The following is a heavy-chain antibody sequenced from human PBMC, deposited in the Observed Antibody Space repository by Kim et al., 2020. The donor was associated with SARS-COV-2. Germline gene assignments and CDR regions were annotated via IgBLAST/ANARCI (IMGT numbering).Heavy chain of an antibody. CDR1: GGSISSSSYY. V-gene: IGHV4-39*01. CDR3: ARRLIVSSGYWAI. J-gene: IGHJ3*02. D-gene: IGHD3-22*01. CDR2: IYYSGST. Sequence: SETLSLTCTVSGGSISSSSYYWGWIRQPPGKGLEWIGSIYYSGSTYYNPSLKSRVTISVDTSKNQFSLKLSSVTAADTAVYYCARRLIVSSGYWAIWGQGTMVTVSS.